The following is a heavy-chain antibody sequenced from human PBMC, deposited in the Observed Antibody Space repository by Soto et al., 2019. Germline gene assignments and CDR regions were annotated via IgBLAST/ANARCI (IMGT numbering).Heavy chain of an antibody. V-gene: IGHV3-48*01. D-gene: IGHD3-10*01. CDR3: ASVYGGWFGELLYPKKWGYWYFDL. J-gene: IGHJ2*01. CDR2: ISSSSSTI. CDR1: GFTFSSYS. Sequence: GGSLRLSCAASGFTFSSYSMNWVRQAPGKGLEWVSYISSSSSTIYYADSVKGRFTISRDNAKNSLYLQMNSLRAEDTAVYYCASVYGGWFGELLYPKKWGYWYFDLWGRGTLVTVSS.